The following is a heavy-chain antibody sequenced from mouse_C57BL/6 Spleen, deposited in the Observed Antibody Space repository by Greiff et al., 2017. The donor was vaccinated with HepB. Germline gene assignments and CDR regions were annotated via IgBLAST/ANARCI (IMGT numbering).Heavy chain of an antibody. D-gene: IGHD2-10*01. V-gene: IGHV1-64*01. CDR2: IHPNSGST. Sequence: QVQLKQPGAELVKPGASVKLSCKASGYTFTSYWMHWVKQRPGQGLEWIGMIHPNSGSTNYNEKFKSKATLTVDKSSSTAYMQLSSLTSEDSAVYYCSYYGNSWFAYWGQGTLVTVSA. CDR1: GYTFTSYW. CDR3: SYYGNSWFAY. J-gene: IGHJ3*01.